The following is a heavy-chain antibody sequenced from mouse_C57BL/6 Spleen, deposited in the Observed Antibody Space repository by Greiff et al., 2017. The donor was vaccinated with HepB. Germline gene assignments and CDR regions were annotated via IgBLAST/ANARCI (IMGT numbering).Heavy chain of an antibody. D-gene: IGHD1-1*02. CDR2: IDPSDSYT. CDR1: GYTFTSYW. J-gene: IGHJ4*01. Sequence: QVHVKQPGAELVMPGASVKLSCKASGYTFTSYWMHWVKQRPGQGLEWIGEIDPSDSYTNYNQKFKGKSTLTVDKSSSTAYMQLSSLTSEDSAVYYCARGGRGDYYAMDYWGQGTSVTVSS. V-gene: IGHV1-69*01. CDR3: ARGGRGDYYAMDY.